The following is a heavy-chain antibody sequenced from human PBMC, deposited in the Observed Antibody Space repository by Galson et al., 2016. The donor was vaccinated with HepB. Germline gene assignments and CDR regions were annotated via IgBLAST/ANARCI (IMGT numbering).Heavy chain of an antibody. CDR2: MDHSGRS. J-gene: IGHJ3*02. CDR1: GGSFRGFY. V-gene: IGHV4-34*01. Sequence: SETLSLTCAVHGGSFRGFYWTWIRQSPGKGLEWIGEMDHSGRSNYNPAPKSRVTILGETSKNQFALKMNSVTAADTALYYCVQGPRNVDVGVAATPIQIDAFDIWAQGTMVIVSS. CDR3: VQGPRNVDVGVAATPIQIDAFDI. D-gene: IGHD2-15*01.